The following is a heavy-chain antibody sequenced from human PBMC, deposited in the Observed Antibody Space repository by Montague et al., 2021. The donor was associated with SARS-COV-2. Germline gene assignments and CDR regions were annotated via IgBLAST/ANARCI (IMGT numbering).Heavy chain of an antibody. V-gene: IGHV2-70*01. D-gene: IGHD3-9*01. J-gene: IGHJ6*02. CDR2: IDWDDDK. CDR3: ARMVTIFSLGGYYYYYGMDV. CDR1: GFSLNTSGMC. Sequence: PALVKPTQTLTLTCTFSGFSLNTSGMCVSWIRQPPGKALEWLALIDWDDDKYYSTSLKTRLTISKDTSKNQVVLTMTNMDPVDTATYYCARMVTIFSLGGYYYYYGMDVWGQGTTVTVSS.